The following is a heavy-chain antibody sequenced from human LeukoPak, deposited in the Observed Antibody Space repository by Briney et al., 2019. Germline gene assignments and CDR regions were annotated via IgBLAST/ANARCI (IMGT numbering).Heavy chain of an antibody. D-gene: IGHD3-16*01. V-gene: IGHV3-74*01. CDR2: INSDGTTT. J-gene: IGHJ4*02. Sequence: GGSLRLSCAASGVSFSWTWMHWVRQAPGKGLVWVSHINSDGTTTSFADSVRGRFTVSRDNTQGMVYLQMNSLRAEDTAVYYCATDGGYGLTYWGQGTLVTVSS. CDR3: ATDGGYGLTY. CDR1: GVSFSWTW.